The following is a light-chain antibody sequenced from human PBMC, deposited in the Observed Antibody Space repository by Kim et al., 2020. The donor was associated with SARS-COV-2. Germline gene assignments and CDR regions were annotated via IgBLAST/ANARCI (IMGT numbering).Light chain of an antibody. CDR1: SSDVGGYNY. Sequence: GQSVNISCTGPSSDVGGYNYVSWYQQHPGKAPKLMIYEVSKRPSGVPDRFSGSKSGNTASLTVSGLQAEDEADYYCSSYAGSNIGVFGTGTKVTVL. J-gene: IGLJ1*01. V-gene: IGLV2-8*01. CDR3: SSYAGSNIGV. CDR2: EVS.